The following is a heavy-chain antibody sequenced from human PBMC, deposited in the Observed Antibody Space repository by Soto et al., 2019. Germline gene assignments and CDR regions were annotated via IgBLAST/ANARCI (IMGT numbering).Heavy chain of an antibody. D-gene: IGHD3-3*01. Sequence: PGGSLRLSCAASGFTFDDYAMHWVRQAPGKGLEWVSGISWNSGSIGYADSVKGRFTISRDNAKNSLYLQMDSLRAEDTALYYCATEANVLRFLEWFERSSRRAFDIWGQGKMVTVSS. CDR2: ISWNSGSI. CDR1: GFTFDDYA. V-gene: IGHV3-9*01. CDR3: ATEANVLRFLEWFERSSRRAFDI. J-gene: IGHJ3*02.